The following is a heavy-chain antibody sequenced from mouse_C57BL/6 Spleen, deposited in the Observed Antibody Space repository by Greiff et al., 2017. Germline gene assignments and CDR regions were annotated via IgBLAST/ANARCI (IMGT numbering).Heavy chain of an antibody. J-gene: IGHJ4*01. V-gene: IGHV5-6*01. CDR2: ISSGGSYT. CDR1: GFTFSSYG. Sequence: EVHLVESGGDLVKPGGSLKLSCAASGFTFSSYGMSWVRQTPDKRLEWVATISSGGSYTYYPDSVKGRFTISRDNAKNTLYLQMSSLKSEDTAMYYCARLGESYAMDDWGQGTSVTVSS. CDR3: ARLGESYAMDD.